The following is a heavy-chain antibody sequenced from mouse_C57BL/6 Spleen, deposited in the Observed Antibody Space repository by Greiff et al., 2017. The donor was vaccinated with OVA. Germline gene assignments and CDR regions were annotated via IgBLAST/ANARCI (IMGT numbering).Heavy chain of an antibody. J-gene: IGHJ1*03. V-gene: IGHV1-26*01. CDR3: ARMPDYYGSSYGYFDV. Sequence: VQLQQSGPELVKPGASVKISCKASGYTFTDYYMNWVKQSHGQSLEWIGDINPNNGGTSYNQKFKGKATLTVDKSSSTAYMELRSLTSEDSAVYYCARMPDYYGSSYGYFDVWGTGTTVTVSS. CDR2: INPNNGGT. CDR1: GYTFTDYY. D-gene: IGHD1-1*01.